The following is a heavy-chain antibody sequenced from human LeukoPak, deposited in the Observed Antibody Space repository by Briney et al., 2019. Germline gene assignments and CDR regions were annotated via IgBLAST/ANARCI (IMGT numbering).Heavy chain of an antibody. D-gene: IGHD6-13*01. J-gene: IGHJ5*02. Sequence: SETLSLTCTVSGYSISSGHYWGWIRQPPGKGLEWIGSMYHSGSTYYNPPLKSRVTISEDTSKNQFSLKLRSVTAADTAVYYCARDSSSWGYYNWFDPWGQGTLVTVSS. CDR1: GYSISSGHY. V-gene: IGHV4-38-2*02. CDR3: ARDSSSWGYYNWFDP. CDR2: MYHSGST.